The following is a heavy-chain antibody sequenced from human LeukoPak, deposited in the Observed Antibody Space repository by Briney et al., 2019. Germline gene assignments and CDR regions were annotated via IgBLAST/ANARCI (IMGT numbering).Heavy chain of an antibody. J-gene: IGHJ5*02. Sequence: PGGSLRLSCAASGFTFSSYAMSWVRQAPGKGLEWVSAISGSGGSTYYADSVKGRFTISRDNSKNTLYLQMNSLRAEDTAVYCCAKYKFGYSSGWYTWFDPWGQGTLVTVSS. D-gene: IGHD6-19*01. CDR3: AKYKFGYSSGWYTWFDP. CDR1: GFTFSSYA. CDR2: ISGSGGST. V-gene: IGHV3-23*01.